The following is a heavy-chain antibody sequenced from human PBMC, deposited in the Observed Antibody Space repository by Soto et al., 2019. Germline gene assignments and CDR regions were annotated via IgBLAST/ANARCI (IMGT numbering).Heavy chain of an antibody. Sequence: QVQLVQSGAEVKKPGASVKVSCKASGYTFSSYGISWVRQAPGQGLECMGWISGYTGDTIYAQKFQGRVTMTADTSTSTAYMELRSMRSDDTDVYYCARFGFLTAFDPWGQGTLVTVSS. J-gene: IGHJ5*02. CDR3: ARFGFLTAFDP. D-gene: IGHD2-21*01. CDR2: ISGYTGDT. CDR1: GYTFSSYG. V-gene: IGHV1-18*01.